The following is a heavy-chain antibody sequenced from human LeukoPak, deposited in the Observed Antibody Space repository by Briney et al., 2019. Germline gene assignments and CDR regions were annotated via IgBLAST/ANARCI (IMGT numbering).Heavy chain of an antibody. CDR3: AKGHTDSEWLYFDS. CDR1: GFTFSFNA. D-gene: IGHD5-12*01. J-gene: IGHJ4*02. Sequence: GGSLRLSCAASGFTFSFNAMTWVRQAPGSGLQWVSTIRGSGGSTFYADSVKGRFTISRDNSKNTLYLQMNSLRAEDTAVYYCAKGHTDSEWLYFDSWGQGSLVTVSS. CDR2: IRGSGGST. V-gene: IGHV3-23*01.